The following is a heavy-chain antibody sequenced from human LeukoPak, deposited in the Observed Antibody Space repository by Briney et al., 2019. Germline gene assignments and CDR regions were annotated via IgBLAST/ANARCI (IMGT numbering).Heavy chain of an antibody. V-gene: IGHV3-20*04. CDR3: AREGTTVFPLDY. CDR2: INWNGGST. D-gene: IGHD4-17*01. Sequence: GGSLRLSCAASGFTFDDYGMSGVRQAPGKGLEWVAGINWNGGSTGYADSVTGRFTISRDNAKNSLYLQMNSLRAEDTALYYCAREGTTVFPLDYWGQGTLVTVSS. CDR1: GFTFDDYG. J-gene: IGHJ4*02.